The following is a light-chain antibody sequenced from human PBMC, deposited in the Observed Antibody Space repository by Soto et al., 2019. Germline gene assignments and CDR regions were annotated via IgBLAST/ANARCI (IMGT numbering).Light chain of an antibody. Sequence: QSALTQPASVSGSAGQSITISCTGTSSDVGGYNYVSWYQQHPGKAPKVMIYEVSYRPSGVSNRFSGSKSGNTASLTISGLQAEDEADYYCSSYTSSSTYVFGTGTKLTVL. J-gene: IGLJ1*01. CDR1: SSDVGGYNY. CDR3: SSYTSSSTYV. V-gene: IGLV2-14*01. CDR2: EVS.